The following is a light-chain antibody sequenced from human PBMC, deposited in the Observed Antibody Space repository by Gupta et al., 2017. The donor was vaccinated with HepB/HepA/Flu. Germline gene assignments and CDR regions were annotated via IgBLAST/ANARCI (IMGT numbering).Light chain of an antibody. CDR2: WAS. CDR1: QRVLYSSNNKNY. V-gene: IGKV4-1*01. Sequence: DIVMTQSPDSLAVSLGERATINCKSSQRVLYSSNNKNYLAWYQQKPGQPPKLLIYWASTRESGVPDRFSGSGSGTDFTLTSSSLQAEDVAVYYCQQYYSTLWTFGQGTKVEIK. CDR3: QQYYSTLWT. J-gene: IGKJ1*01.